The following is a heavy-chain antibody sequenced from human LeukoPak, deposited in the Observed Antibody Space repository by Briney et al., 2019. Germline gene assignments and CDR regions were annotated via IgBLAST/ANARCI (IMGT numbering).Heavy chain of an antibody. Sequence: SETLSLTCTVSGGSISSSSYYWGWIRQPPGKGLEWIGSIYYSGSTYYNPSLKSRVTMSVDTSKNQFSLRLTSVTAADTAVYYCAREPQLMGADYWGQGTLVTVSS. V-gene: IGHV4-39*07. J-gene: IGHJ4*02. CDR2: IYYSGST. D-gene: IGHD2-8*01. CDR1: GGSISSSSYY. CDR3: AREPQLMGADY.